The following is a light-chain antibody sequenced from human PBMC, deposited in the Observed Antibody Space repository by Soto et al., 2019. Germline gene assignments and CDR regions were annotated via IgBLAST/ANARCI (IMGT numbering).Light chain of an antibody. Sequence: EIVLTQSPATLSLSPGERATLSCRASQSVSSSLAWYQQKPGQAPRLLINDASNRATGIPARFSGSGSGTDFTLTISSLEPEDFAVYYCQHRSNRPLTYTCGQGTKLEIK. V-gene: IGKV3-11*01. CDR1: QSVSSS. CDR3: QHRSNRPLTYT. J-gene: IGKJ2*01. CDR2: DAS.